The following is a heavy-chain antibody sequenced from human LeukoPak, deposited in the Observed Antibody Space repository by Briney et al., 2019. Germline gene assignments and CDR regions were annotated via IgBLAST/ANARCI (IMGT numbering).Heavy chain of an antibody. D-gene: IGHD6-13*01. Sequence: PSETLSLTCTVSGGSISNYYWNWIRQPPGKGLEWIGEINHSGSTNYNPSLKSRVTISVDTSKNQFSLKLSSVTAADTAVYYCARGESEQQLVNYYFDYWGQGTLVTVSS. CDR3: ARGESEQQLVNYYFDY. V-gene: IGHV4-34*01. CDR1: GGSISNYY. CDR2: INHSGST. J-gene: IGHJ4*02.